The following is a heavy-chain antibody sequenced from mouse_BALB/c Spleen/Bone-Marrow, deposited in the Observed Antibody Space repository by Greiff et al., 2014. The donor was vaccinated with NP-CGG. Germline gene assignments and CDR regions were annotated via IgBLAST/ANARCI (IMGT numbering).Heavy chain of an antibody. D-gene: IGHD2-4*01. V-gene: IGHV1-80*01. CDR2: IFPGDGDT. Sequence: VQLQQSGAELVRPGSSVKISCKASGYVFSSYWMNWVKQRPGQGLEWIGQIFPGDGDTNYNGQFKGKATLTADRSSSTAFMQLSSLTSEDSAVCFCARGDFDYDFTMDYWGQGTSVTVSS. CDR3: ARGDFDYDFTMDY. J-gene: IGHJ4*01. CDR1: GYVFSSYW.